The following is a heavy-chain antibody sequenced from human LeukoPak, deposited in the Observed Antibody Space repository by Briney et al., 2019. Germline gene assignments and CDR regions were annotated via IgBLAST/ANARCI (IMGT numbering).Heavy chain of an antibody. CDR3: ARLFGGNSGSPFDY. CDR2: IYSSRST. J-gene: IGHJ4*02. V-gene: IGHV4-59*08. CDR1: GGSISSYY. D-gene: IGHD4-23*01. Sequence: SETLSLTCTVSGGSISSYYWSWIRQPAGKGLKWIGYIYSSRSTNYNPSLTSRVTMSVDTSKNQLFLKLSSVTAADTAVYYCARLFGGNSGSPFDYWGQGTLVTVSS.